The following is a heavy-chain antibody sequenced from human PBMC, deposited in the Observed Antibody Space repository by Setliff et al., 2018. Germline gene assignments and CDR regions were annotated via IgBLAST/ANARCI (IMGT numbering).Heavy chain of an antibody. V-gene: IGHV1-46*01. D-gene: IGHD2-15*01. Sequence: GASVKVSCKTSGYSFTRHYLHWVRQAPGQGLEWMGMASPNDGSTRYAQKFQGRVTMTRDTSTSSVYMELSSLRSEDTAVYYCARDLGDVVVVPSTTGYYHGMDVWGQGTTVTVSS. CDR3: ARDLGDVVVVPSTTGYYHGMDV. CDR1: GYSFTRHY. J-gene: IGHJ6*02. CDR2: ASPNDGST.